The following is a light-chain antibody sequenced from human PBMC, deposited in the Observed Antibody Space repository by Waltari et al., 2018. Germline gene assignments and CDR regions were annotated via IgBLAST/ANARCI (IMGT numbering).Light chain of an antibody. CDR3: QTGGHGTWV. CDR1: SGHSSNV. Sequence: QLVLTQSPSASASLGASVKLTCTLSSGHSSNVIAWHQQRPEKGPRYLMKVNSDGSHSKGDEFPDRFSGSSSGAERYLTISSLQSEDEADYYCQTGGHGTWVFGGGTKLTVL. CDR2: VNSDGSH. V-gene: IGLV4-69*01. J-gene: IGLJ3*02.